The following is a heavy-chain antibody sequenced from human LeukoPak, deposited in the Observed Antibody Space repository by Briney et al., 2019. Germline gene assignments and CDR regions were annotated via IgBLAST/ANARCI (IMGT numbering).Heavy chain of an antibody. D-gene: IGHD3-16*02. CDR1: GGSISSYY. V-gene: IGHV4-4*07. CDR2: IYTSGST. CDR3: ARVPPMITFGGVIATHYFDY. J-gene: IGHJ4*02. Sequence: PSETLSLTCTVSGGSISSYYWSWIRQPAGKGLEWIGRIYTSGSTNYNPSLKSRVTISVDTSKNQFSLKLSSVTAADTAVYYCARVPPMITFGGVIATHYFDYWGQGTLVTVSS.